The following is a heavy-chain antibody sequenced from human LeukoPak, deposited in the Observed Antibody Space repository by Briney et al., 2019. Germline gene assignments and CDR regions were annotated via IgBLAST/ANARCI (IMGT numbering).Heavy chain of an antibody. D-gene: IGHD5-24*01. V-gene: IGHV3-53*01. J-gene: IGHJ4*02. Sequence: GGSLRLSRAASGFTVSSNYMSWVRQAPGKGLEWVSVIYSGGSTYYADSVKGRFTISRDNSKNTLYLQMNSLRAEDTAVYYCARDPGLEGYFDYWGQGTLVTVSS. CDR3: ARDPGLEGYFDY. CDR2: IYSGGST. CDR1: GFTVSSNY.